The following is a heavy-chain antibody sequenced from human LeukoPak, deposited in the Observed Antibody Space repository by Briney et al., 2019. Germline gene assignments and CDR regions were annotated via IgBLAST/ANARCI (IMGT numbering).Heavy chain of an antibody. CDR3: ARGVAVATWFDP. D-gene: IGHD6-19*01. V-gene: IGHV4-59*01. J-gene: IGHJ5*02. Sequence: XXXPPXKXLEWIGYVYYSGTTNYNPSLKSRVSMSVDTSKSQFSLKLTSVTAADTAVYYCARGVAVATWFDPWGQGALVTVST. CDR2: VYYSGTT.